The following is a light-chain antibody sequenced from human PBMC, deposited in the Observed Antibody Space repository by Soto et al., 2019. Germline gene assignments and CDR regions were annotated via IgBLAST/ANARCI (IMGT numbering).Light chain of an antibody. Sequence: IQLTQSPSSLSASVGDRVTITCRASQGISSYLAWYQQKPGQAPKLLIYAASTLQGGVPSRFSGSGSGTDFTLATSSLQPEDCATYYCQQVNSYPNTFGQGTNLEIK. CDR1: QGISSY. J-gene: IGKJ2*01. V-gene: IGKV1-9*01. CDR2: AAS. CDR3: QQVNSYPNT.